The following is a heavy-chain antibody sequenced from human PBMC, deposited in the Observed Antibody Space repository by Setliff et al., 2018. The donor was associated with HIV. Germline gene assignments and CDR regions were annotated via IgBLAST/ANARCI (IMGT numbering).Heavy chain of an antibody. CDR3: AALDIVATRASYYFDY. J-gene: IGHJ4*02. CDR1: GFTFTSSA. D-gene: IGHD5-12*01. V-gene: IGHV1-58*02. CDR2: IVVGSGNT. Sequence: SVKVSCKASGFTFTSSAMQWVRQARGQRLEWIGWIVVGSGNTNYAQKFQERVTITRDMSTSTAYMELSSLRSEDTAVYYCAALDIVATRASYYFDYWGQGTLVTISS.